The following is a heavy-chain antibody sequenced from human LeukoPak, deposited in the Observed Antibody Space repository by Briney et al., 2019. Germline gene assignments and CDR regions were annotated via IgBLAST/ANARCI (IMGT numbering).Heavy chain of an antibody. D-gene: IGHD5-12*01. CDR2: IYYSGST. Sequence: PSETLSLTCTVSGGSISSSSYYWGWIRQPPGKGLEWIGSIYYSGSTYHNPSLKSRVTMTIDLSKNQVSLNLGSVTAADTAVYYCARESPTTVATISWGQGVLVTVSS. J-gene: IGHJ4*02. CDR1: GGSISSSSYY. CDR3: ARESPTTVATIS. V-gene: IGHV4-39*07.